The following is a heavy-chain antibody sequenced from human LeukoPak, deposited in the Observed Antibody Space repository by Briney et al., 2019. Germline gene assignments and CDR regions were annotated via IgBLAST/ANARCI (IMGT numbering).Heavy chain of an antibody. CDR3: LKGMRGDYYMDA. V-gene: IGHV3-74*01. J-gene: IGHJ6*03. CDR1: VLTFSDYW. CDR2: INSDGSST. Sequence: QPGGSLRLSCAASVLTFSDYWMHWVRQAPGKGLVWVSRINSDGSSTSYADSVKGRFTISRDNAKNTLYLQMNSLRAEDTAVYSSLKGMRGDYYMDAWGKGTTVTVSS. D-gene: IGHD2-8*01.